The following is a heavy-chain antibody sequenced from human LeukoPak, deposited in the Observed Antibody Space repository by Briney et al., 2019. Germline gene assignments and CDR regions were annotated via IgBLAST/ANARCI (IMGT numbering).Heavy chain of an antibody. CDR3: ARDNRGYYGSGSYYIEFDY. CDR2: ISSSSRYI. J-gene: IGHJ4*02. D-gene: IGHD3-10*01. V-gene: IGHV3-11*06. CDR1: GFTFSDYY. Sequence: PGGSLRLSCAASGFTFSDYYMSWIRQAPGKWLEWVSFISSSSRYIYYADSLKGRFTISRDNAKNSLYLQMNSLRAEDTAVYYCARDNRGYYGSGSYYIEFDYWGQGTLVTVSS.